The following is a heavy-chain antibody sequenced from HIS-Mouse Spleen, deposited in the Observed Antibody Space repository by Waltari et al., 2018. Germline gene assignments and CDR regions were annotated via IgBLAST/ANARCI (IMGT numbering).Heavy chain of an antibody. CDR2: ISSSSSYI. CDR3: ARDIAAAGDY. Sequence: EVQLVESGGGLVKPGGSLSLSCAASGSTVSSASLKWVRPAPGKGLEWVSSISSSSSYIYYADSVKGRFTISRDNAKNSLYLQMNSLRAEDTAVYYCARDIAAAGDYWGQGTLVTVSS. D-gene: IGHD6-13*01. CDR1: GSTVSSAS. J-gene: IGHJ4*02. V-gene: IGHV3-21*01.